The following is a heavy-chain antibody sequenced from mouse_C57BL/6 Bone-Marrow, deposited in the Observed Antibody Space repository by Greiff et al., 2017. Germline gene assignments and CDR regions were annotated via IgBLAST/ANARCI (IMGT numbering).Heavy chain of an antibody. CDR1: GFTFSDYY. Sequence: QLVESEGGLVQPGSSMKLSCTASGFTFSDYYMAWVRQVPEKGLEWVANINYDGSGTYYLDSLKSRFIISRDNAKNILYLLMSNLKSEDTATYCCSSDPRSYAMDYWGQGTSVTVSS. CDR3: SSDPRSYAMDY. V-gene: IGHV5-16*01. J-gene: IGHJ4*01. CDR2: INYDGSGT.